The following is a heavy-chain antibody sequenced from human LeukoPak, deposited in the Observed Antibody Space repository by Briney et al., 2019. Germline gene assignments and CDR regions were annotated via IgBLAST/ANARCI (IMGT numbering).Heavy chain of an antibody. CDR1: GFTVSSNY. V-gene: IGHV3-53*01. CDR2: IYSGGST. Sequence: GGSLRLSCAASGFTVSSNYMSWVRQAPGKGLESVSVIYSGGSTYYADSVKGRFTISRDNSKNTLYLQMNSLRAEDTAVYYCARVNYYGSGSYYNWGQGTLVTVSS. D-gene: IGHD3-10*01. CDR3: ARVNYYGSGSYYN. J-gene: IGHJ4*02.